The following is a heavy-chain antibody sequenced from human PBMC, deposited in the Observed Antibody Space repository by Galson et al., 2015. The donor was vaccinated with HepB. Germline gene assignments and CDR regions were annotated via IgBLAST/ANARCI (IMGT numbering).Heavy chain of an antibody. CDR2: ISSSSSYI. CDR3: AREGPYSGYGPGY. V-gene: IGHV3-21*01. Sequence: SLRLSCAASGFTFSSYSMNWVRQAPGKGLEWVSSISSSSSYIYYADSVKGRFTISRDNAKNSLYLQMNSPRAEDTAVYYCAREGPYSGYGPGYWGQGTLVTVSS. CDR1: GFTFSSYS. J-gene: IGHJ4*02. D-gene: IGHD5-12*01.